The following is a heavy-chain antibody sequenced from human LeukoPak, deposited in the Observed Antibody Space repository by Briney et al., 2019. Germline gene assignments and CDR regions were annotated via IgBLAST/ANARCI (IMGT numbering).Heavy chain of an antibody. V-gene: IGHV3-53*04. J-gene: IGHJ4*02. D-gene: IGHD1-1*01. CDR1: GFTFSDYY. CDR2: IYTGGNT. Sequence: GGSLRLSCAASGFTFSDYYMSYIRQAPGKGLEWVSVIYTGGNTYYTDAVKGRFTISRHNSKNTLYLQMNNLRAEDTAVYYCARGGPATTIDYWGRGTLVTVSS. CDR3: ARGGPATTIDY.